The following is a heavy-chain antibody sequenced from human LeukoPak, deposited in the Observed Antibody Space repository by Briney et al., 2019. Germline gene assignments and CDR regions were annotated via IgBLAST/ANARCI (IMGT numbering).Heavy chain of an antibody. CDR2: IYTSGST. J-gene: IGHJ4*02. V-gene: IGHV4-4*07. D-gene: IGHD6-19*01. Sequence: PSETLSLTCTVSGGSISSYYWSWIRQPAGKGLEWIGRIYTSGSTNYNPSLKSRVTMSVDTSKNQFSLKLSSVTAADTAAYYCARAEYSSGSVPFDYWGQGTLVTVSS. CDR3: ARAEYSSGSVPFDY. CDR1: GGSISSYY.